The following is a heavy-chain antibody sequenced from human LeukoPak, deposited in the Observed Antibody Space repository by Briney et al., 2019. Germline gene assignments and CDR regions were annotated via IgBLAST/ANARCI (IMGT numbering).Heavy chain of an antibody. V-gene: IGHV4-4*07. CDR3: ARDSGTTGEVKFDP. D-gene: IGHD3-10*01. Sequence: SETLSLTCTVSGGSISSYYWSWIRQPAGKGLEWIGRIYSSGSTDYDPSLKSRVTMSVDTSKNKFALKLSSVTAADTAVYYCARDSGTTGEVKFDPWGQGTLVTVSS. CDR2: IYSSGST. CDR1: GGSISSYY. J-gene: IGHJ5*02.